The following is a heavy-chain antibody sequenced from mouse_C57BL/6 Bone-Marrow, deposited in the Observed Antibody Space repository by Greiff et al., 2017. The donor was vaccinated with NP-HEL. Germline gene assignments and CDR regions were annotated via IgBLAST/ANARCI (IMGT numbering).Heavy chain of an antibody. Sequence: VQLQQPGAELVKPGASVKLSCKASGYTFTSYWITWVKLRPGQGLEWIGDIYPGSGSTNYNEKFKSKATLTVDTSSSTAYMQLSSLTSEGSAVYYCAREGAGDVWGTGTTVTVSS. CDR3: AREGAGDV. V-gene: IGHV1-55*01. CDR2: IYPGSGST. J-gene: IGHJ1*03. CDR1: GYTFTSYW.